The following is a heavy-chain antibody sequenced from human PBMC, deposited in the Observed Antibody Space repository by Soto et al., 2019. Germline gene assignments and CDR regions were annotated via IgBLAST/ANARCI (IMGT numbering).Heavy chain of an antibody. CDR2: IYYSGST. CDR1: GGSISSGGYY. CDR3: ARGLLGAAAGRRSGYSYGLSYYGMDV. V-gene: IGHV4-31*03. Sequence: SETLSLTCTVSGGSISSGGYYWSWIRQHPGKGLEWIGYIYYSGSTYYNPSLKSRVTISVDTSKNQFSLKLSSVTAADTAVYYCARGLLGAAAGRRSGYSYGLSYYGMDVWGQGTTVTVSS. J-gene: IGHJ6*02. D-gene: IGHD5-18*01.